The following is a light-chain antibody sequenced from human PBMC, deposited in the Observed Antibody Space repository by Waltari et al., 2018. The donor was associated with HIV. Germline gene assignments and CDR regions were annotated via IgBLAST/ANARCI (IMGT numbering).Light chain of an antibody. V-gene: IGKV1-17*01. CDR1: QAIKSD. CDR3: LQHNAFPRT. J-gene: IGKJ1*01. CDR2: STS. Sequence: DIQMTQSPSSLSASVGDRITITCRANQAIKSDLGWYQQKPGRAPTRLIYSTSTLHTGVPARFRGSGSGRVFALSIDGLLPEDIGSYFCLQHNAFPRTFGQGTKIEI.